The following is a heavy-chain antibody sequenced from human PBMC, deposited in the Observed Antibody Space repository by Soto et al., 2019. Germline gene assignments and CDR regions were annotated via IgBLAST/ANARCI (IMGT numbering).Heavy chain of an antibody. Sequence: ASVKVSCKASGYTFTSYGISWVRQAPGQGLEWMGWISAYNGNTNYAQKLQGRVTMTTDTSTSTAYMELRSLRSDDTAVYYCARGYYDSSGYKKGAFDYWGQGTLVTVSS. CDR2: ISAYNGNT. V-gene: IGHV1-18*01. CDR3: ARGYYDSSGYKKGAFDY. D-gene: IGHD3-22*01. CDR1: GYTFTSYG. J-gene: IGHJ4*02.